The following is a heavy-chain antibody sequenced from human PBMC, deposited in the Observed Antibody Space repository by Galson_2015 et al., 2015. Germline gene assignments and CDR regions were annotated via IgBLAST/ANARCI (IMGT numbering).Heavy chain of an antibody. D-gene: IGHD4-17*01. Sequence: SLRLSCAASGFTVSSNYMSWVRQAPGKGLEWVSVIYSGGSTYYADSVKGRFTISRDSSKNTLYLQMNSLRAEDTAVYYCARVNYGAFDIWGQGTMVTVSS. CDR1: GFTVSSNY. CDR3: ARVNYGAFDI. CDR2: IYSGGST. J-gene: IGHJ3*02. V-gene: IGHV3-53*01.